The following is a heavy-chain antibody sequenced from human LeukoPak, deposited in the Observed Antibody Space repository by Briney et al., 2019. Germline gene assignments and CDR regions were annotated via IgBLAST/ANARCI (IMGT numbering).Heavy chain of an antibody. CDR1: GGSFSGYY. V-gene: IGHV4-34*01. CDR3: ARAGYYDFWSGYSETWFDP. CDR2: INHSGST. J-gene: IGHJ5*02. D-gene: IGHD3-3*01. Sequence: SETLSLTCAVYGGSFSGYYWSWIRQPPGKGLEWIGEINHSGSTNYNPSLKSRVTISVDTSKNQFSLKLSSVTAADTAVYYCARAGYYDFWSGYSETWFDPWGQGTLVTVSS.